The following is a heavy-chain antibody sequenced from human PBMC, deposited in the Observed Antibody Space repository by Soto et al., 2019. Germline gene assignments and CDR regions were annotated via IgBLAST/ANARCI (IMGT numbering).Heavy chain of an antibody. CDR3: TTDLGDSSGYYYVGAVDI. CDR2: IKSKTDGGTT. Sequence: GGSLRLSCAASGFTFSNAWMSWVRQAPGKGLEWVGRIKSKTDGGTTDYAAPVKGRFTISRDDAKNTLYLQMNSLKTEDTAVYYCTTDLGDSSGYYYVGAVDIWGQGTMVTVSS. V-gene: IGHV3-15*01. J-gene: IGHJ3*02. CDR1: GFTFSNAW. D-gene: IGHD3-22*01.